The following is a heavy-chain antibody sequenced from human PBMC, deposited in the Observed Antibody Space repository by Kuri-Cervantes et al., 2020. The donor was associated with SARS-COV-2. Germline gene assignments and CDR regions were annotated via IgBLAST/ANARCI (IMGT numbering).Heavy chain of an antibody. CDR3: ARLRRHNDGWFATGYYMDV. CDR1: GGSFSNFL. Sequence: SETLSLTCGVYGGSFSNFLWDWVRQPPGKGLEWIGEINYSGTTNYNPSPKSRVTISVDPSKNLFSLNPTSVTAADTAMYYCARLRRHNDGWFATGYYMDVWGKGTTVTVSS. CDR2: INYSGTT. D-gene: IGHD6-19*01. V-gene: IGHV4-34*01. J-gene: IGHJ6*03.